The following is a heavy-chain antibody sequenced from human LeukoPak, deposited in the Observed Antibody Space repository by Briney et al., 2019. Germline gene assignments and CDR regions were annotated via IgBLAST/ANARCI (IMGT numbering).Heavy chain of an antibody. D-gene: IGHD6-6*01. CDR3: ARDTYYSSSSGFDY. J-gene: IGHJ4*02. V-gene: IGHV4-4*02. CDR1: GGSISSSNW. CDR2: IYHSGST. Sequence: SGTLSLTCAVSGGSISSSNWWSWVRQPPGKGLEWIGEIYHSGSTNYNPSLKSRVTISVDKSKNQFSLKLSSVTAADTAVYYCARDTYYSSSSGFDYWGQGTLVTVSS.